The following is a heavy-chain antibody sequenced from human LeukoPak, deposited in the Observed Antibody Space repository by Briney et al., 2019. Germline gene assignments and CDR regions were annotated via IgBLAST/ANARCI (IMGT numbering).Heavy chain of an antibody. CDR1: GFTFSSYS. CDR2: ISSSSSYI. Sequence: GGSLRLSCAASGFTFSSYSMNWVRQAPGKGLEWVSSISSSSSYIYYADSVKGRFTISRDNAKNSLYLQMNSLRAEDTAVYYCARDYRGADYAPFDYWGQGTLVTVSS. D-gene: IGHD4-17*01. CDR3: ARDYRGADYAPFDY. J-gene: IGHJ4*02. V-gene: IGHV3-21*01.